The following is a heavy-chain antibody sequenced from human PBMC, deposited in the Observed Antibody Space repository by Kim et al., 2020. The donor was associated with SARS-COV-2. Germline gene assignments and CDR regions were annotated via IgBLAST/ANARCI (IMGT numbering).Heavy chain of an antibody. J-gene: IGHJ4*02. D-gene: IGHD3-9*01. Sequence: SVKGRFTISRDNAKNALYLQMNSLRAEDTAVYYCARDPLGYDILTGYNDYWGQGTLVTVSS. V-gene: IGHV3-21*01. CDR3: ARDPLGYDILTGYNDY.